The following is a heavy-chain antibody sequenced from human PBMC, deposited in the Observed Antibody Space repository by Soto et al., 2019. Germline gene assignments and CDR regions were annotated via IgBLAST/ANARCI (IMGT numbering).Heavy chain of an antibody. CDR3: ARYSSSWYGYFDY. J-gene: IGHJ4*02. Sequence: SETLSLTCTVSGGSISSYYWSWIRQPPGKGLEWIGYIYYSGSTNYNPSLKSRVTISVDTSKNQFSLKLSSVTAADTAVYYCARYSSSWYGYFDYWGQGTLVTVSS. D-gene: IGHD6-13*01. V-gene: IGHV4-59*01. CDR1: GGSISSYY. CDR2: IYYSGST.